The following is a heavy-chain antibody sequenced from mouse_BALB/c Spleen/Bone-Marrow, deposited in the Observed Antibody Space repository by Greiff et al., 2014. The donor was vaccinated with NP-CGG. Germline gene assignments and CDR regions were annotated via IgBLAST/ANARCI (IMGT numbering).Heavy chain of an antibody. CDR2: ISNGGTYT. D-gene: IGHD1-1*02. J-gene: IGHJ4*01. V-gene: IGHV5-4*02. CDR1: GFTFSDFY. CDR3: ARSGERYGAMDY. Sequence: EVQRVESGGGFVKPGGSLKLSCAASGFTFSDFYMFWFRQTPEKRLEWVATISNGGTYTYYPDSVKGRFTISRDNAKNNLHLQMSSLKSEDTAMYYCARSGERYGAMDYWGQGTSVTVTS.